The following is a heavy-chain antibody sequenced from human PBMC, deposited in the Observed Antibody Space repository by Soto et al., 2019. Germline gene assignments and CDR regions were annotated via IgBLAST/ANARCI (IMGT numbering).Heavy chain of an antibody. D-gene: IGHD2-2*01. J-gene: IGHJ6*02. CDR2: ISGSGGST. V-gene: IGHV3-23*01. CDR1: GFTFSSYA. Sequence: EVQLLESGGALVQPGGSLRLSCTTSGFTFSSYAMSWVRQAPGKGLEWVSAISGSGGSTYYADSVKGRFTISRDNSKNTLYLQMNSLRAEDTAVYYCAKGRGYCSSTSCYRGPNYYYYGMDVWGQGTTVTVSS. CDR3: AKGRGYCSSTSCYRGPNYYYYGMDV.